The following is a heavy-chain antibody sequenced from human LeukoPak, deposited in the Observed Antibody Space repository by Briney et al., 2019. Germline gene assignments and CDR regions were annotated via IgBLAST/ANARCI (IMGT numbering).Heavy chain of an antibody. Sequence: SETLSLTCTVSGGSISSSSYYWGWIRQPPGKGLEWIGSIYYSGSTYYNPSLKSRVTISVDTSKNQFSLKLSSVIAADTAVYYCAGQTGMGYSSGWYSSVRVVRAFDYWGQGTLVTVSS. D-gene: IGHD6-19*01. J-gene: IGHJ4*02. CDR2: IYYSGST. CDR1: GGSISSSSYY. V-gene: IGHV4-39*07. CDR3: AGQTGMGYSSGWYSSVRVVRAFDY.